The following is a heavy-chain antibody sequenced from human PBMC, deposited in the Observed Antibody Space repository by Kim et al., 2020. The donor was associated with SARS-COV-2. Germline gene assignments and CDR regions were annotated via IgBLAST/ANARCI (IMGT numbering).Heavy chain of an antibody. V-gene: IGHV4-39*01. CDR3: ARHLEYSSGWPYFDY. J-gene: IGHJ4*02. D-gene: IGHD6-19*01. Sequence: PSLKSRVTISVDTSKNQFSLKLSSVTAADTAVYYCARHLEYSSGWPYFDYWGQGTLVTVSS.